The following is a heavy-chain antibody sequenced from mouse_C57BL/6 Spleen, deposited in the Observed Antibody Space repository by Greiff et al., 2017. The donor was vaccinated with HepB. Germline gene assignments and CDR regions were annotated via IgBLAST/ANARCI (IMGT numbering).Heavy chain of an antibody. CDR2: INPSNGGT. Sequence: SGPELVKPGASVKLSCKASGYTFTSYWMHWVKQRPGQGLEWIGNINPSNGGTNYNEKFKSKATLTVDKSSSTAYMQLSSLTSEDSAVYYCARSGYYVPYWYFDVWGTGTTVTVSS. CDR3: ARSGYYVPYWYFDV. V-gene: IGHV1-53*01. J-gene: IGHJ1*03. CDR1: GYTFTSYW. D-gene: IGHD2-3*01.